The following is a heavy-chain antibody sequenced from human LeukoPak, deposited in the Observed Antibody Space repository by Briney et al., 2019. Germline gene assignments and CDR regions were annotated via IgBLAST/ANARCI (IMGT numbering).Heavy chain of an antibody. CDR1: GGSISSYY. D-gene: IGHD2-15*01. Sequence: SETLSLTCTVSGGSISSYYWSWIRQPPGKGLEWIGYIYYSGSPNYNPSLKSRVTISVDTSKNQFSLKLSSVTAADTAVYYCARVVVAATRYLDYWGQGTHVTVSS. J-gene: IGHJ4*02. CDR3: ARVVVAATRYLDY. CDR2: IYYSGSP. V-gene: IGHV4-59*01.